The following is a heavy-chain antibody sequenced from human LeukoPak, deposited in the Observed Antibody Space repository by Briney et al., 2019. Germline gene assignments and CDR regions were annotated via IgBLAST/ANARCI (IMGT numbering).Heavy chain of an antibody. V-gene: IGHV3-23*01. J-gene: IGHJ4*02. CDR2: ISGSGGST. CDR3: AKGGGYSSSWLGLYFDY. Sequence: PGGSLRLSCAASGFTFSSYAMSWVRQAPGKGLEWVSAISGSGGSTYYADSVKGRFTISRDNSKNTLYLQMNSLRAEDTAVYYCAKGGGYSSSWLGLYFDYWGQGTLVTVSS. CDR1: GFTFSSYA. D-gene: IGHD6-13*01.